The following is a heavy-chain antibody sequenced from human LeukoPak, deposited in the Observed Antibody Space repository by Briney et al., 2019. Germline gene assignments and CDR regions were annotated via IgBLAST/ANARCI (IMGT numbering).Heavy chain of an antibody. D-gene: IGHD6-19*01. V-gene: IGHV1-2*02. J-gene: IGHJ4*02. CDR1: GYTFTGYY. CDR2: INPNSGDT. Sequence: ASAKVSCKASGYTFTGYYMHWVRQAPGQGLEWMGWINPNSGDTHYAQKFQGRVTMTRDTSITTAYMELSRLRSDDTAVYYCAREEGSGCYDSWGQGTRLTVSS. CDR3: AREEGSGCYDS.